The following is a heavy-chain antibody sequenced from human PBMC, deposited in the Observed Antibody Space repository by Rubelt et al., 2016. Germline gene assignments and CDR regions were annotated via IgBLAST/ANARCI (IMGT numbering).Heavy chain of an antibody. D-gene: IGHD6-19*01. V-gene: IGHV4-34*01. Sequence: QVQLQQWGAGLLKPSETLSLTCAVYGGSFSGYYWSWIRQPPGKGLEWIGEINHSGSTNYNPSLKSRVTISVDTSKNQFCLKLSSVTAADTAVYYCARGPYSSGWYKDYWGQGTLVTVSS. CDR3: ARGPYSSGWYKDY. J-gene: IGHJ4*02. CDR1: GGSFSGYY. CDR2: INHSGST.